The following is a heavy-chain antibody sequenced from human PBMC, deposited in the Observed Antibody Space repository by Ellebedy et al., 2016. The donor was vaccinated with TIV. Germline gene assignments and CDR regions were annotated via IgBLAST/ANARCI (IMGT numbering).Heavy chain of an antibody. CDR1: GFTFSSDW. CDR3: AKVAGITVIVSDGSDI. Sequence: GGSLRLSCAASGFTFSSDWMLWVRQSPGKGLVWVSRINSDGSSTSYADSVKGRFTVSRDNARNTLYLQMDRLRAEDTAVYYCAKVAGITVIVSDGSDIWGHGTMVTVSS. CDR2: INSDGSST. V-gene: IGHV3-74*01. J-gene: IGHJ3*02. D-gene: IGHD3-22*01.